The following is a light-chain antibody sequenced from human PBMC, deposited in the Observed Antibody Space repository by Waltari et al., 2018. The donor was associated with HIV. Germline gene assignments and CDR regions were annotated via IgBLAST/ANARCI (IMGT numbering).Light chain of an antibody. CDR1: PTVLYSSNKKTY. CDR2: WAS. Sequence: DIVLTQSPDSLAVSLGEGATINCKSSPTVLYSSNKKTYFAWYRQKPGQAPELLIYWASTRESGVPDRFSGSGSETDFTLTINNVQAEDVAVYYCHQYYNNPQTFGQGTKLEIK. CDR3: HQYYNNPQT. J-gene: IGKJ2*01. V-gene: IGKV4-1*01.